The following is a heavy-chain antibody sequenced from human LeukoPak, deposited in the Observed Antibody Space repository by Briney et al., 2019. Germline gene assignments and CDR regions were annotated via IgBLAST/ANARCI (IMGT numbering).Heavy chain of an antibody. J-gene: IGHJ4*02. Sequence: GGSLRLSCAASGFTFRTYAMSWVRQAPGKGLEWVANIKQDGSEKYYVDSVKGRFAISRDNAKNSLYLQMNSLRAEDTAVYYCARDGDVSGYSDWGQGTLVTVSS. CDR1: GFTFRTYA. CDR2: IKQDGSEK. CDR3: ARDGDVSGYSD. V-gene: IGHV3-7*01. D-gene: IGHD3-22*01.